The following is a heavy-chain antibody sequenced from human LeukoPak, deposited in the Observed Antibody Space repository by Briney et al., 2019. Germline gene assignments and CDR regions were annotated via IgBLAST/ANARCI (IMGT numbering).Heavy chain of an antibody. Sequence: ASVKVSCKASGYTFTNYGISWVRQAPGQGLEWMGGIIPIFGTANYAQKFQGRVTITADESTSTAYMELSSLRSEDTAVYYCARDVSFDPWGQGTLVTVSS. CDR1: GYTFTNYG. J-gene: IGHJ5*02. CDR2: IIPIFGTA. D-gene: IGHD2-8*01. V-gene: IGHV1-69*13. CDR3: ARDVSFDP.